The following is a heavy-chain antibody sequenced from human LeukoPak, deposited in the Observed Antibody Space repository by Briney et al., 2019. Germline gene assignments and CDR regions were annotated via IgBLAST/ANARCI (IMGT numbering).Heavy chain of an antibody. V-gene: IGHV1-69*13. J-gene: IGHJ5*02. CDR3: ARDSSGWYQNWFDP. CDR1: GYTFTSYG. CDR2: IIPIFGTA. Sequence: ASVKVSCKASGYTFTSYGISWVRQAPGQGLEWMGGIIPIFGTANYAQKFQGRVTITADESTSTAYMELSSLRSEDTAVYYCARDSSGWYQNWFDPWGQGTLVTVSS. D-gene: IGHD6-19*01.